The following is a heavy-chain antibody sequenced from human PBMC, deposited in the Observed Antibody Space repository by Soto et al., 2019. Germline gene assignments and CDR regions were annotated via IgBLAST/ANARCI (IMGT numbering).Heavy chain of an antibody. Sequence: SETLSLTCSVSGASISSGHYYWTWIRQHPGKGLEWIGSIYNTGSTSYNPSLTSRLSISVDTSENHFSLKLSSVTAADTAVYYCLRSGYYGGVDYWGQGTLVTVSS. J-gene: IGHJ4*02. CDR1: GASISSGHYY. V-gene: IGHV4-30-4*01. D-gene: IGHD3-22*01. CDR3: LRSGYYGGVDY. CDR2: IYNTGST.